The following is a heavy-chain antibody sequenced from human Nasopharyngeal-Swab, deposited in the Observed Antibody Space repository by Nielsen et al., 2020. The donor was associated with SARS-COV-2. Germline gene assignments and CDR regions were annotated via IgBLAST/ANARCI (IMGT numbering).Heavy chain of an antibody. CDR3: AKDRGYNFSGRTYFDP. CDR2: VNRKGDNS. J-gene: IGHJ5*02. D-gene: IGHD1-1*01. V-gene: IGHV3-9*01. Sequence: GRLLRSSLAASGSLFDDFAMHGVPKLQGKGLAGVAAVNRKGDNSVYADSVKGRFTISRDNAKNSIFLQMNALRSEDTAFYYCAKDRGYNFSGRTYFDPWGQGTLVTVSS. CDR1: GSLFDDFA.